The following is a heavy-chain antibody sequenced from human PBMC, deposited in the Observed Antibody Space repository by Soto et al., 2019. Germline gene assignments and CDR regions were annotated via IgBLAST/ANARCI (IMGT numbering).Heavy chain of an antibody. CDR1: GGSISSSSYY. Sequence: SETLSLTCTVSGGSISSSSYYWGWIRQPPGKGLEWIGSIYYSGSTYYNPSLKSRVTISVDTSKNQFSLKLSSVTAADTAVYYCARRGESSSLYYFDYWGQGTLVTVSS. CDR2: IYYSGST. D-gene: IGHD6-13*01. V-gene: IGHV4-39*01. CDR3: ARRGESSSLYYFDY. J-gene: IGHJ4*02.